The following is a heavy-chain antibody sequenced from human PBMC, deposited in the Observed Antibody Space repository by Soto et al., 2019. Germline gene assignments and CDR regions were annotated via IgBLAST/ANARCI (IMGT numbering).Heavy chain of an antibody. CDR2: FYDSGST. CDR1: GGSISGYY. Sequence: PSETLSLTCTVSGGSISGYYWSWIRQPPGKGLEWIGYFYDSGSTNYNPSLKSRVTISVDTSKNQFSLKLSSVTAADTAMYYCAASTGDAFDIWGQGTMVTVSS. CDR3: AASTGDAFDI. V-gene: IGHV4-59*08. J-gene: IGHJ3*02.